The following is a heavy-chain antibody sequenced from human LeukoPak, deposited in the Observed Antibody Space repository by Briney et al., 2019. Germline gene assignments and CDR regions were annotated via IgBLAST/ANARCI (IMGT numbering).Heavy chain of an antibody. J-gene: IGHJ3*02. Sequence: GESLKISCKGSGYSFTSYWIGWVRQMPGKGLEWMGIIYPGDSDTRYSPSFQGQVTISADKSISTAYLQCSSLKASDTAMYYCARQGITIFGVVRDAFDIWGQGTMVTVSS. V-gene: IGHV5-51*01. CDR3: ARQGITIFGVVRDAFDI. D-gene: IGHD3-3*01. CDR2: IYPGDSDT. CDR1: GYSFTSYW.